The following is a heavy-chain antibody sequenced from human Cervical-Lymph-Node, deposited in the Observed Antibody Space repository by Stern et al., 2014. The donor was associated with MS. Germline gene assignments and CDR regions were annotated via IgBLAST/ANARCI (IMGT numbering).Heavy chain of an antibody. Sequence: VQLVESGAEGKKPGASVKLSCKASGYAFTSDDINWGRQATGQVLEWIGWMNPDSGDTGYAQQFQGRLTITRDISISTSYMELTSLTPADTAVYYCTKAWAGWGQGTLVVVSS. CDR3: TKAWAG. D-gene: IGHD7-27*01. V-gene: IGHV1-8*02. CDR2: MNPDSGDT. CDR1: GYAFTSDD. J-gene: IGHJ4*02.